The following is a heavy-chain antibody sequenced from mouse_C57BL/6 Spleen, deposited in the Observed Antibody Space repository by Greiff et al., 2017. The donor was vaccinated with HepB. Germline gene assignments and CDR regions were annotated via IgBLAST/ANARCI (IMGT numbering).Heavy chain of an antibody. CDR2: IYPGDGDT. Sequence: VQLQQSGPELVKPGASVKISCKASGYAFSSSWMNWVKQRPGKGLEWIGRIYPGDGDTNYNGKFKGKATLTADKSSSTAYMQLSSLTSEDSAVYFCARSGRDDAMDYWGQGTSVTVSS. V-gene: IGHV1-82*01. J-gene: IGHJ4*01. CDR3: ARSGRDDAMDY. D-gene: IGHD3-1*01. CDR1: GYAFSSSW.